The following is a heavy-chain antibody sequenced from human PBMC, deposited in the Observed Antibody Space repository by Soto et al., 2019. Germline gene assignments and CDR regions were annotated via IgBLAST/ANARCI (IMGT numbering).Heavy chain of an antibody. CDR3: ARRGIAAAGRPYFG. J-gene: IGHJ4*02. CDR2: IYYTGSA. V-gene: IGHV4-31*03. Sequence: SETLSLTCTVSGGSISSGGYYWSWIRQHPGKGLEWIGYIYYTGSAYYNPSLKSRVTISIDTSENRFSLKLSSVTVADTAVYYCARRGIAAAGRPYFGWGLGTLVTVSS. D-gene: IGHD6-13*01. CDR1: GGSISSGGYY.